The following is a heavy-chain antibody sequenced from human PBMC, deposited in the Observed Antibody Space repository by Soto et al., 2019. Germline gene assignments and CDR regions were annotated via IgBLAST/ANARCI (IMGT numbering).Heavy chain of an antibody. CDR1: GFTVSIYA. J-gene: IGHJ5*02. D-gene: IGHD6-13*01. V-gene: IGHV3-23*01. Sequence: LRLCCASCGFTVSIYAMSWVLQAPGKGLEWVSATSGSGGSTYYADSVKGRFTISRDNSKNTLYLQMNSLRAEDTAVYYCAKAFGSSWSAAWFDPWGQGTLVTVSS. CDR3: AKAFGSSWSAAWFDP. CDR2: TSGSGGST.